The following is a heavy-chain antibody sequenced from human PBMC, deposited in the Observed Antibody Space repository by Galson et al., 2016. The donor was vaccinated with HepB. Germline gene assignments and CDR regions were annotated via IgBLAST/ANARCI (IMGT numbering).Heavy chain of an antibody. D-gene: IGHD1-1*01. CDR2: ISTYSGNT. J-gene: IGHJ4*02. CDR1: GYTFTSYG. CDR3: ARDADWNLDY. V-gene: IGHV1-18*01. Sequence: SVKVSCKASGYTFTSYGISWVRQAPGQGLEWMGWISTYSGNTNYGKRLQGRVTMTIDTSTSTAYMELRSLRSDDTAVYYCARDADWNLDYWGQGTLVTVSS.